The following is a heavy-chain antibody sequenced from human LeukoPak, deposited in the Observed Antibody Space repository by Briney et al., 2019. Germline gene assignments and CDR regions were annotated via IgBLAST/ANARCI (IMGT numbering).Heavy chain of an antibody. CDR1: EFMFSSYW. D-gene: IGHD3-10*02. J-gene: IGHJ6*04. CDR3: AELGITMIGGV. CDR2: IKQDGSER. Sequence: GGSLRLSRAASEFMFSSYWMSWVRQAPGKGLEWVANIKQDGSERYNVDSVKGRFTISRDNAKNSLYLQMNSLRAEDTAVYYCAELGITMIGGVWGKGTTVTISS. V-gene: IGHV3-7*01.